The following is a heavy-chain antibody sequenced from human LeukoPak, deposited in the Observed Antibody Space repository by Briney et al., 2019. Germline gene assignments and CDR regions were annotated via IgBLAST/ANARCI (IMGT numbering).Heavy chain of an antibody. V-gene: IGHV3-23*01. CDR2: ISGSGGST. CDR3: AKQSITVTTSNWFDP. Sequence: GGSLRLSCAASGFTFSSYAMSWVRQAPGKGLEWVSAISGSGGSTYYADSVKGRFTISRDNSKNTLYLQMNGLRAEDTAVYYCAKQSITVTTSNWFDPWGQGTLVTVSS. CDR1: GFTFSSYA. D-gene: IGHD4-17*01. J-gene: IGHJ5*02.